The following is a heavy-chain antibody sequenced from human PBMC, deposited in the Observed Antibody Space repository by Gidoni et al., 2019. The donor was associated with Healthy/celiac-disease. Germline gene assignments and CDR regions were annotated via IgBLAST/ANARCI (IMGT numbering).Heavy chain of an antibody. Sequence: QVQLQQWGAGLLKPSETLSLTCAVYGGSFSGYYWSWIRQPPGKGLEWIGEINHSGSTSYNPSLKGRVTISLDTSKNQFSLKLSSVTAADTAVYYCASLRRVYNWTFPPWGQGTLVTVSS. CDR2: INHSGST. V-gene: IGHV4-34*01. CDR3: ASLRRVYNWTFPP. CDR1: GGSFSGYY. D-gene: IGHD1-20*01. J-gene: IGHJ5*02.